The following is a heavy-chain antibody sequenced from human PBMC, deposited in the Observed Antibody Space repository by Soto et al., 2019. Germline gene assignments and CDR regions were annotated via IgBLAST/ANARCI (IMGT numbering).Heavy chain of an antibody. CDR1: GDSVSSNSAA. J-gene: IGHJ6*03. CDR2: TYYRSRWYN. CDR3: AGTTSLQWYYMDV. Sequence: QVRLQQSGPGLVKPSQTLSLTCAISGDSVSSNSAAWNWIRRSPSGGLEWLGRTYYRSRWYNDYAVSVRSQITNNPDTSKNQYSLHPNSVTPEDTAVYYCAGTTSLQWYYMDVWGNGTTVTVSS. D-gene: IGHD1-7*01. V-gene: IGHV6-1*01.